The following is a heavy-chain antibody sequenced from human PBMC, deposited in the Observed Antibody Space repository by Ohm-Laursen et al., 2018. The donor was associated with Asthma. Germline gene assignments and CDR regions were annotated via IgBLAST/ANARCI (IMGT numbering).Heavy chain of an antibody. J-gene: IGHJ4*02. CDR1: GFTFDDYA. CDR2: TSSSGDVS. Sequence: GSLRLSCSASGFTFDDYAMHWVRQAPGKGLEWLSVTSSSGDVSYYADSVKGRFTISRDSSKNTLNLQMHSLRVEDTAVYYRAKVDEWEVTDLYDHWGQGTLVTVSS. V-gene: IGHV3-23*01. D-gene: IGHD1-26*01. CDR3: AKVDEWEVTDLYDH.